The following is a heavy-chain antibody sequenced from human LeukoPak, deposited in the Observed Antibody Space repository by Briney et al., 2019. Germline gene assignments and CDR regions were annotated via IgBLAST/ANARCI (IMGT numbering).Heavy chain of an antibody. D-gene: IGHD2-2*01. CDR2: INARGDT. CDR3: ARGQVPAARGYNWFDP. Sequence: TSETLSLTCAVYGWSFNDYYWYWVRQPPGKGLEWIGEINARGDTNYNPSLKSRVTISVDSSKNHFSLTLTSMIAADTAIYYCARGQVPAARGYNWFDPWGQGTLVTVSS. CDR1: GWSFNDYY. V-gene: IGHV4-34*01. J-gene: IGHJ5*02.